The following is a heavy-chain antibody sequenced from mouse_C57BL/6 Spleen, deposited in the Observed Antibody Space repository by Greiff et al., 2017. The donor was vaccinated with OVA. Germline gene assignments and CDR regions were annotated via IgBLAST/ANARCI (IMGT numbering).Heavy chain of an antibody. CDR3: AREGYSNYGGFAY. J-gene: IGHJ3*01. V-gene: IGHV3-6*01. D-gene: IGHD2-5*01. CDR2: ISYDGSN. Sequence: ESGPGLVKPSQSLSLTCSVTGYSITSGYYWNWIRQFPGNKLEWMGYISYDGSNNYNPSLKNRISITRDTSKNQFFLKLNSVTTEDTATYYCAREGYSNYGGFAYWGQGTLVTDSA. CDR1: GYSITSGYY.